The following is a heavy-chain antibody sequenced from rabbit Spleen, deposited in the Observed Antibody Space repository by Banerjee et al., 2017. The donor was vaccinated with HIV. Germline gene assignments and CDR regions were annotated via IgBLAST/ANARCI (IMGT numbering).Heavy chain of an antibody. CDR1: GVSFSFNSY. CDR2: IDSGSSGFT. D-gene: IGHD8-1*01. CDR3: ARDSGSSFSSYGMDL. V-gene: IGHV1S40*01. J-gene: IGHJ6*01. Sequence: QSLEESGGDLVKPGASLTLTCTASGVSFSFNSYMSWVRQAPGKGLEWIACIDSGSSGFTYFASWAKGRFPISKASSTTVTLQMTSLTAADTATYFCARDSGSSFSSYGMDLWGPGTLVSVS.